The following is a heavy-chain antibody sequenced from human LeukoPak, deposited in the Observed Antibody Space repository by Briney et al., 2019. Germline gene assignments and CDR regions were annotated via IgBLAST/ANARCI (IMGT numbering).Heavy chain of an antibody. CDR3: AAPGYSSGWSYFDN. D-gene: IGHD6-19*01. CDR2: FDPEDGET. V-gene: IGHV1-24*01. J-gene: IGHJ4*02. Sequence: ASVKVSCKVSGYTLTELSMHWVRQAPGKGLEWMGGFDPEDGETIYAQKFQGRVTMTEDTSTDTAYMELSSLRSEDTAVYYCAAPGYSSGWSYFDNWAQGTWSPSPQ. CDR1: GYTLTELS.